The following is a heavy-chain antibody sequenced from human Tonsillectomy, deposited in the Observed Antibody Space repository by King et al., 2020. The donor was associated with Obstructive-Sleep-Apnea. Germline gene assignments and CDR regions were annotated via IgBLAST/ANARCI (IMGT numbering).Heavy chain of an antibody. D-gene: IGHD3-16*01. Sequence: VQLQESGPGLVKPSQTLSLTCSVSGDSINTGDSYWNWIRQHPGKGLEWVGFIDYSGSTFYNPSLRSRLTTSLDTSQNQFSLTLNSVTAADTAMYYCARGLRGSPAFDYWGRGTLVTVSS. CDR2: IDYSGST. CDR1: GDSINTGDSY. V-gene: IGHV4-31*03. CDR3: ARGLRGSPAFDY. J-gene: IGHJ4*02.